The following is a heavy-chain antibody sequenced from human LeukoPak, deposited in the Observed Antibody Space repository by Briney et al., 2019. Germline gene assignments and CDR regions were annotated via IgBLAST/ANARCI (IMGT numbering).Heavy chain of an antibody. V-gene: IGHV1-46*01. D-gene: IGHD2-15*01. CDR1: GYTFTSYY. CDR2: SNPSGGST. Sequence: ASVKVSCKASGYTFTSYYMHRVRQAPGQGLEWMGISNPSGGSTSYAQKFQGRVTMTRDTSTSTVYMELSSLRSEDTAVYYCARDKKCSGGSCYTFDYWGQGTLVTVSS. CDR3: ARDKKCSGGSCYTFDY. J-gene: IGHJ4*02.